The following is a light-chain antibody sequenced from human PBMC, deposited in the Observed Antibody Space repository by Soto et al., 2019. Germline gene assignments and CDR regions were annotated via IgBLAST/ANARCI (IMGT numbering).Light chain of an antibody. V-gene: IGKV2-30*01. Sequence: DVVMTQSPLSLPVTLGQPASISCRSSQSLVFSDGNTYLSWLQQRPGQSPRRLIYKVSNRDSGVPDRFSGSGSGTDFTRKISRVEAEDVGVYYCMQGTHWPPYTFGQGTKLEIK. CDR2: KVS. J-gene: IGKJ2*01. CDR3: MQGTHWPPYT. CDR1: QSLVFSDGNTY.